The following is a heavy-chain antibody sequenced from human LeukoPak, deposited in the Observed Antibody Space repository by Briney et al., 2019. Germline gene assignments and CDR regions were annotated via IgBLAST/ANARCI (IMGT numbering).Heavy chain of an antibody. J-gene: IGHJ6*03. CDR3: ARDIWNDGNYYMDV. D-gene: IGHD1-1*01. V-gene: IGHV3-33*01. CDR2: IWSGGTTG. CDR1: GCTFSAHG. Sequence: QAGGSLRLSCAASGCTFSAHGMHWVRQAPGKGLEWVALIWSGGTTGLYADSVKGRFTISRDTSMLYLQMNSLRVEDTAVYYCARDIWNDGNYYMDVWGKGTTVTVSS.